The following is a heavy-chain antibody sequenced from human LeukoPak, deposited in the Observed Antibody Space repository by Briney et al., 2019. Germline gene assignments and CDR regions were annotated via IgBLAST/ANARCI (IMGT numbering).Heavy chain of an antibody. CDR2: IYSSGST. CDR1: GGSINSYY. D-gene: IGHD4-23*01. J-gene: IGHJ4*02. Sequence: SETLSLTCTVSGGSINSYYWSWIRQPAGKGLEWIGRIYSSGSTNYNPSLKSRVSMSVGTSKNQFPLKLTSVTAADTAVYYCARGGKATVVTMWGQGILVTVSS. V-gene: IGHV4-4*07. CDR3: ARGGKATVVTM.